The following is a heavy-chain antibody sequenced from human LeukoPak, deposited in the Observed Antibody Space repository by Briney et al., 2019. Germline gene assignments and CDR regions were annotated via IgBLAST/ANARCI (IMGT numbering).Heavy chain of an antibody. J-gene: IGHJ4*02. CDR3: ARGRIAAAVAY. CDR1: GGSISSYY. V-gene: IGHV4-59*01. Sequence: SETLSLTCTVSGGSISSYYWSWIRQPPGKGLEWIGYIYYSGSTNYNPSLKSRVTISVDTSKNQFSLKLSSVTAADTAVYYCARGRIAAAVAYWGQGTLVTVSS. D-gene: IGHD6-13*01. CDR2: IYYSGST.